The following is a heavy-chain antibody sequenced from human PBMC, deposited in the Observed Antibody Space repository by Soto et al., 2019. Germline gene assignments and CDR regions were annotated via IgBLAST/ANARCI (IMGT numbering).Heavy chain of an antibody. Sequence: EVQLVESGGGLVQPGGSLRLSCAASGFTFFAYWIHWVRQVPGKGLVWVSRINSDGSHTSYADSVRGRFTISRDNSKNTVYLQINSLAPEDAAVYYCAKEGDYRGYAGENWVASWGQGSLVTASS. V-gene: IGHV3-74*01. CDR1: GFTFFAYW. D-gene: IGHD4-17*01. CDR3: AKEGDYRGYAGENWVAS. CDR2: INSDGSHT. J-gene: IGHJ5*01.